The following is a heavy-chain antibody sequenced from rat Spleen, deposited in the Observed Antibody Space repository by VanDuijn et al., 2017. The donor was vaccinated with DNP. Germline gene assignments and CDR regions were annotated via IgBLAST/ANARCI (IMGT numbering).Heavy chain of an antibody. Sequence: EVQLVESGGGLVQPGRSLKLSCAVSRITFSDHNMAWVRQAPKKGLEWVATIIYDGSRTYYRDSVKGRFTISRDNAKSTLYLQMNSLRSEDTATYYCAKSYYGYTGWFAYWGQGTLVTVSS. J-gene: IGHJ3*01. CDR2: IIYDGSRT. CDR1: RITFSDHN. CDR3: AKSYYGYTGWFAY. V-gene: IGHV5-7*01. D-gene: IGHD1-9*01.